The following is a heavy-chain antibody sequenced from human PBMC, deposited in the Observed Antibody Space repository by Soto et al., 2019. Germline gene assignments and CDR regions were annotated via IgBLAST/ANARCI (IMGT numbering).Heavy chain of an antibody. Sequence: ASVKVSCKASGYRFTTHYIHWLRQAPGQGLEWMGRMNVGTGGTTYTHKLQGRVTMTRDTSIRAAYLEVSSVKSDDAAMYYWARDGSFGLRGYSFGFDFWGQGTLVTVSS. J-gene: IGHJ4*02. CDR2: MNVGTGGT. CDR3: ARDGSFGLRGYSFGFDF. D-gene: IGHD5-18*01. V-gene: IGHV1-2*06. CDR1: GYRFTTHY.